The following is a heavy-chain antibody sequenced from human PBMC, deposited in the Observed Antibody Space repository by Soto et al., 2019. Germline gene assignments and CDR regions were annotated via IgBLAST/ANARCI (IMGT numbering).Heavy chain of an antibody. CDR1: GYTFTGYY. CDR2: INPNSGGT. Sequence: GASVNVSCKSSGYTFTGYYIHWVRQAPGQGLEWMGWINPNSGGTNYAQKFQGRVTMTRDTSISTAYMELSRLRSDDTAVYYCAREGDGYTTYNWFDPWGQGTLVTVSS. V-gene: IGHV1-2*02. D-gene: IGHD5-12*01. J-gene: IGHJ5*02. CDR3: AREGDGYTTYNWFDP.